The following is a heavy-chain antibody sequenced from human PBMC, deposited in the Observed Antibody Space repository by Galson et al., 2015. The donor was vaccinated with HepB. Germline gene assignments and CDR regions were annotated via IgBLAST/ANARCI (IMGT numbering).Heavy chain of an antibody. CDR3: ARDRGSHEIDY. V-gene: IGHV3-30-3*01. J-gene: IGHJ4*02. CDR2: ISYDASNE. CDR1: GFTFSRNA. D-gene: IGHD3-10*01. Sequence: SLRLSCAASGFTFSRNAMHWFRQAPGKGLEWVAVISYDASNEYYADSVKGRFIISRDNSKNTLYLQMNSLRADDAALYYCARDRGSHEIDYWGQGTLVTVSS.